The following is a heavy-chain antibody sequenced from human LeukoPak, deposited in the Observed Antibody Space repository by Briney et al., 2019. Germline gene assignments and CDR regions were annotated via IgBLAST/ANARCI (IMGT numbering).Heavy chain of an antibody. V-gene: IGHV4-4*09. CDR2: IYTSGST. CDR1: GASISIYY. J-gene: IGHJ6*03. Sequence: SETLSLTCTVSGASISIYYWSWFRQPPGKGLTWIGYIYTSGSTNYNPSLKSRVTISVDTSKNQFSLKLSSVTAADTAVYYCASMVRGVNYYYYYMDVWGKGTTVTVSS. D-gene: IGHD3-10*01. CDR3: ASMVRGVNYYYYYMDV.